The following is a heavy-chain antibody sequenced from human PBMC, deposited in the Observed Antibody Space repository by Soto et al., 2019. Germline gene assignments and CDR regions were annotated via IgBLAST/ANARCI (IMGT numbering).Heavy chain of an antibody. Sequence: GESLKISFKGSGHKFTNYSIAWVRQMPGNGLEWMGVIYPRDSDTRYSPSFQGQVTVSADKSVSTAYLQWSSLKASDTAIYYCASTDIVSTIDGGPDAFDIWGQGTMVTVSS. V-gene: IGHV5-51*01. D-gene: IGHD5-12*01. CDR1: GHKFTNYS. CDR2: IYPRDSDT. CDR3: ASTDIVSTIDGGPDAFDI. J-gene: IGHJ3*02.